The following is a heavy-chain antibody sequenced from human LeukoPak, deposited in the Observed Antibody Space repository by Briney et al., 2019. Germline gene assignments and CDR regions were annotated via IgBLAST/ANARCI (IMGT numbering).Heavy chain of an antibody. V-gene: IGHV4-34*01. CDR2: INHSGST. J-gene: IGHJ4*02. D-gene: IGHD3-10*01. CDR1: GGSFSGYY. CDR3: ARAHSNTITMVRGVYFDY. Sequence: KPSETLSLTCAVYGGSFSGYYWSWIRQPPGKGLEWIGEINHSGSTNYNPSLKSRVTISVDTSKNQFSLKLSSVTAADTAVYYCARAHSNTITMVRGVYFDYWGQGTLVPVSS.